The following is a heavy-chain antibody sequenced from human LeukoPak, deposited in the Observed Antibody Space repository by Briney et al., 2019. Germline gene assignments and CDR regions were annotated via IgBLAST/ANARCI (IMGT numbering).Heavy chain of an antibody. CDR1: GDSVSTNSAA. CDR3: ARGRDTGRYFRGIPHWYFDL. CDR2: TYYRSKGYN. V-gene: IGHV6-1*01. Sequence: SQTLSLTCAISGDSVSTNSAAWNWIRQSPSRGLEWLGKTYYRSKGYNDDAVAVKSRIIINPDTSRNQFSLQLNSVTPEDTAVYYCARGRDTGRYFRGIPHWYFDLWGRGTLVTVSS. J-gene: IGHJ2*01. D-gene: IGHD3-22*01.